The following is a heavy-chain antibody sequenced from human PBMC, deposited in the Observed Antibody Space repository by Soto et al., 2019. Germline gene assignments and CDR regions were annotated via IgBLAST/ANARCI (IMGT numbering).Heavy chain of an antibody. CDR1: GGLISTCY. CDR3: ARHPCSNYISQPFDY. D-gene: IGHD4-4*01. CDR2: IYYSGST. V-gene: IGHV4-59*01. J-gene: IGHJ4*02. Sequence: SENRPLRHSVSGGLISTCYGSLSRPPPGKGLEWIEYIYYSGSTTYNPSLKSRVTISVDTSKNQFSLKLSSVTAADTAVYYCARHPCSNYISQPFDYWGQGTLVTVS.